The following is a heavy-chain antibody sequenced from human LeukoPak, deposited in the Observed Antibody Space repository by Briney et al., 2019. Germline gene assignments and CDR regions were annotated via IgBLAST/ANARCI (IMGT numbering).Heavy chain of an antibody. CDR1: GFTFSSYA. Sequence: PGGSLRLSCAASGFTFSSYAMHWVRQAPGKGLEWVAVISYDGSNKYYADSVKGRFTISRDNSKNTLYLQMNSLRAEDTAVYYCAREGTAMVDYYFDYWGQGTLVTVSS. V-gene: IGHV3-30-3*01. CDR3: AREGTAMVDYYFDY. D-gene: IGHD5-18*01. CDR2: ISYDGSNK. J-gene: IGHJ4*02.